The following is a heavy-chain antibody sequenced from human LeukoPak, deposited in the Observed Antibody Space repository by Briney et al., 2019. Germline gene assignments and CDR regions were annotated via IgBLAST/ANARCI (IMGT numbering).Heavy chain of an antibody. J-gene: IGHJ4*02. CDR1: GFTFSTYT. Sequence: GGSLRLSCAASGFTFSTYTMHWVRQAPGRGLEWVAVISYDGRKKYYADSVKGRFTISKDNSKNTVYLQMNSLGAEDSAVYFCARGNYLDSSAYYEEFDYWGQGTLVTVSS. D-gene: IGHD3-22*01. CDR3: ARGNYLDSSAYYEEFDY. V-gene: IGHV3-30*04. CDR2: ISYDGRKK.